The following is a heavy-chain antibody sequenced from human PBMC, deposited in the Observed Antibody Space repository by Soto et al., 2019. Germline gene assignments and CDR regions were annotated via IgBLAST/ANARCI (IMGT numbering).Heavy chain of an antibody. CDR2: ISGSGGST. CDR3: AKNYDSSGYYLLVDY. CDR1: GFTFSSYA. V-gene: IGHV3-23*01. J-gene: IGHJ4*02. D-gene: IGHD3-22*01. Sequence: HPGGSLRLSCAASGFTFSSYAMSWVRQAPGKGLEWVSGISGSGGSTYYADSVKGRFPISRDNSKNTLYLQINSLRADDTAVYYCAKNYDSSGYYLLVDYWGQGTLVTVSS.